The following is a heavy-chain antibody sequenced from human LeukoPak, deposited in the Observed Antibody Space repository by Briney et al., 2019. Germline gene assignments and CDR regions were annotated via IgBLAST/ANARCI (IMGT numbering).Heavy chain of an antibody. Sequence: SVKVSCKASGGTFSSYAISWVRQAPGQGLEWMGGIIPIFGTANYAQKFQGRVTITADKSTSTAYMELSSLRSEDTAVYYCARGSYDYGPSTTVTTFDLDPWGQGTLVTVSS. J-gene: IGHJ5*02. CDR3: ARGSYDYGPSTTVTTFDLDP. D-gene: IGHD4-17*01. CDR2: IIPIFGTA. V-gene: IGHV1-69*06. CDR1: GGTFSSYA.